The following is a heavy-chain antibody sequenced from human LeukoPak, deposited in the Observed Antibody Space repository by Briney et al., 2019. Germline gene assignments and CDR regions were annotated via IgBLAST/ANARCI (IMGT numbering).Heavy chain of an antibody. V-gene: IGHV3-21*01. Sequence: GGSLRLSCAASGFTFTSYSMNWVRQAPGKGLEWVSSISSSSSYIYYADSVKGRFTISRDNAKNSLYLQMNSLRAEDTAVYYCARHVTYYDSSGYYYSNWFDPWGQGTLVTVSS. CDR2: ISSSSSYI. D-gene: IGHD3-22*01. J-gene: IGHJ5*02. CDR1: GFTFTSYS. CDR3: ARHVTYYDSSGYYYSNWFDP.